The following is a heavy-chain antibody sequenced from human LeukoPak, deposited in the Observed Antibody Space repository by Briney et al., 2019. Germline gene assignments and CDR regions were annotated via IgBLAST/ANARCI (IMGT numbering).Heavy chain of an antibody. CDR2: MNPHSGNT. CDR3: ARDYGSGSLHY. D-gene: IGHD3-10*01. CDR1: GYTFTSSD. Sequence: ASVKVSCKASGYTFTSSDIKWVREATGDGRERMGWMNPHSGNTGYAQKFQGRVTITRDTPASTAYMELSSLRSESTAVYYCARDYGSGSLHYWGQGTLVTVSS. J-gene: IGHJ4*02. V-gene: IGHV1-8*01.